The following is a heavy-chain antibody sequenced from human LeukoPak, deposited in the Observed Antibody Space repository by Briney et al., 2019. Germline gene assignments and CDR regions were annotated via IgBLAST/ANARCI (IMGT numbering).Heavy chain of an antibody. Sequence: KPSETLSLTCTVSGGSISSYYWSWIRQPPGKGLEWIGYIYYSGSTNYNPSLKSRVTISVDTSKNQFSLKLSSVTAADTAVYYCARGGWGSGRNWLDPWGQGTLVTVSS. J-gene: IGHJ5*02. D-gene: IGHD3-10*01. CDR2: IYYSGST. V-gene: IGHV4-59*01. CDR3: ARGGWGSGRNWLDP. CDR1: GGSISSYY.